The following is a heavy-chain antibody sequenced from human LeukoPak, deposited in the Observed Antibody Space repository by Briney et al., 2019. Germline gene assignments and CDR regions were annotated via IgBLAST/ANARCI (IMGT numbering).Heavy chain of an antibody. CDR2: INPNSGGT. Sequence: GASVKVSCKASGYTSTGYYMHWVRQAPGQGLEWMGRINPNSGGTNYAQKFQGRVTVTRDTSISTAYMELSTLRSDNTAVYYCARGGEYSRSSSTYWGQGTLVTVSS. CDR3: ARGGEYSRSSSTY. CDR1: GYTSTGYY. D-gene: IGHD6-6*01. J-gene: IGHJ4*02. V-gene: IGHV1-2*06.